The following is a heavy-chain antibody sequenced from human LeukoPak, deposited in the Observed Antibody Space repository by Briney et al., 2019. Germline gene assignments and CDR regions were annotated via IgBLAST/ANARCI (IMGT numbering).Heavy chain of an antibody. Sequence: PGGSLRLSCAASGFTFDDYGMGWVRQAPGKGLEWVSGINWNGGSTGYADSVKGRFTISRDNAKNSLYLQMNSLRAEDTALYYCARDLRIFKGPPTVTQYYYYYYMDVWGKGTTVTVSS. V-gene: IGHV3-20*04. J-gene: IGHJ6*03. D-gene: IGHD4-17*01. CDR3: ARDLRIFKGPPTVTQYYYYYYMDV. CDR1: GFTFDDYG. CDR2: INWNGGST.